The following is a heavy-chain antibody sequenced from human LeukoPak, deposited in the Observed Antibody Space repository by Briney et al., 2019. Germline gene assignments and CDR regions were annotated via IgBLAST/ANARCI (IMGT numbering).Heavy chain of an antibody. D-gene: IGHD6-19*01. Sequence: GGSLRLSCAASGFTFSNAWMNWVRQAPGKGLEWVGRLKSKTDGGTTDYAAPVKGRFTISRDDSKNTLFLQMDSLKIEDTAVYFCTMGTGSTSGWYLGYFDYWGQGTLVTVSS. CDR3: TMGTGSTSGWYLGYFDY. J-gene: IGHJ4*02. CDR1: GFTFSNAW. CDR2: LKSKTDGGTT. V-gene: IGHV3-15*01.